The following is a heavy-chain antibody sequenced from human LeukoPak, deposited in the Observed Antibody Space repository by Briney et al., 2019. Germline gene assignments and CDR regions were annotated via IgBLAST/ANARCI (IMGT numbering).Heavy chain of an antibody. D-gene: IGHD3-10*01. J-gene: IGHJ5*02. V-gene: IGHV3-11*04. CDR1: GFTFSDFY. CDR3: ASGLITMVRGVISGNWFDP. Sequence: PGGSLRLSCAASGFTFSDFYMSWIRQAPGKGLEWVSDIDTTGTTIYFADFVRGRFTISRDNAKDSLYLQMNSLRAEDTAVYYCASGLITMVRGVISGNWFDPWGQGTLVTVSS. CDR2: IDTTGTTI.